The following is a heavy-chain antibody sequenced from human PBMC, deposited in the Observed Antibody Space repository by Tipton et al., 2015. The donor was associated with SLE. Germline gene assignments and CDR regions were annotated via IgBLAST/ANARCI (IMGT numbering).Heavy chain of an antibody. Sequence: SLRLSCAASGFTFSSYGMHWVRQAPGKGLEWVAFIRYDGRNKYYADSVKGRFTISRDNSKNTLYLQMNSLRAEDTAVYYCAKGPIAAGAFDIWGQGTMVTVSS. CDR2: IRYDGRNK. D-gene: IGHD6-13*01. CDR1: GFTFSSYG. V-gene: IGHV3-30*02. J-gene: IGHJ3*02. CDR3: AKGPIAAGAFDI.